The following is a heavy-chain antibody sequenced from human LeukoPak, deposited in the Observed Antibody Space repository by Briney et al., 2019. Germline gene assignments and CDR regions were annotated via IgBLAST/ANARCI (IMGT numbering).Heavy chain of an antibody. Sequence: GASVKVSCKASGYTFTGYYMHWVRQAPGQGREWMGWINPNSCGTNYAQKFQGRVTMTRDTSISTAYMELSRLRSDDTAVYYCATSPRYWGSDAFDIWGQGTMVTVSS. CDR3: ATSPRYWGSDAFDI. CDR1: GYTFTGYY. V-gene: IGHV1-2*02. J-gene: IGHJ3*02. D-gene: IGHD2-8*02. CDR2: INPNSCGT.